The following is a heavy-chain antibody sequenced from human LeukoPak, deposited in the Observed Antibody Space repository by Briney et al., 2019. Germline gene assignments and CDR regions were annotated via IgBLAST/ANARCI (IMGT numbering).Heavy chain of an antibody. CDR3: AKEGTPQVSTWYDL. D-gene: IGHD3-10*01. J-gene: IGHJ5*02. Sequence: GMSLRLSCAASGVTLSPYGMHWVRQAPGKGLEWVAVISYEEGTQHYADSVKGRFIISRDNPRNTLYLQMNILRTEGTAVYYCAKEGTPQVSTWYDLWGQGTQVIVSS. CDR1: GVTLSPYG. V-gene: IGHV3-30*18. CDR2: ISYEEGTQ.